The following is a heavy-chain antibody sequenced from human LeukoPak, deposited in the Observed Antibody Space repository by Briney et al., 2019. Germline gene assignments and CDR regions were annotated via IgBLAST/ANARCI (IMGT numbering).Heavy chain of an antibody. D-gene: IGHD3-9*01. J-gene: IGHJ4*02. CDR1: GFTFSSSW. CDR3: QAEDGIRYFDWLSSFFDY. Sequence: WGPLILFCAASGFTFSSSWLRLFLHAPGKGLVRLPNIKQDGSEQCYVDCVKGRFTISRDNAKNSLYLQMNSLRAEDTAVFFFQAEDGIRYFDWLSSFFDYWGQGTLVTVSS. CDR2: IKQDGSEQ. V-gene: IGHV3-7*03.